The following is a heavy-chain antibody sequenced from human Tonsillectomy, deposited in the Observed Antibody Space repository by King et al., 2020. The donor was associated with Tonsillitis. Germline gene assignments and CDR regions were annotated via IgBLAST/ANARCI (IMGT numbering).Heavy chain of an antibody. CDR3: AKDKPTAMVALDY. CDR1: GYIFSKFG. J-gene: IGHJ4*02. CDR2: VSGYIGDK. D-gene: IGHD5-18*01. V-gene: IGHV1-18*01. Sequence: LVQSGPEVKKPGASVRVSCKSSGYIFSKFGSTWVRQAPGQGLEWVGWVSGYIGDKKYAQSFQGIVTMTTDTSTTTAYRDLRSLRTDDPAVYYCAKDKPTAMVALDYWGQGTLVTVSS.